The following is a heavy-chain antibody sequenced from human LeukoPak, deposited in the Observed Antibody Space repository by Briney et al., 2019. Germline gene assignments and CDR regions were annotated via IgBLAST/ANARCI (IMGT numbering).Heavy chain of an antibody. J-gene: IGHJ6*03. D-gene: IGHD7-27*01. V-gene: IGHV1-24*01. CDR2: FDPEDGET. Sequence: ASVKVSCKVSGYTLTELSMHWVRQAPGQGLESMGGFDPEDGETIYAQKFQGRVTMTEDTSTDTAYMELSSLRSEDTAVYYCATVPPGAYYYYMDVWGKGTTVTVSS. CDR3: ATVPPGAYYYYMDV. CDR1: GYTLTELS.